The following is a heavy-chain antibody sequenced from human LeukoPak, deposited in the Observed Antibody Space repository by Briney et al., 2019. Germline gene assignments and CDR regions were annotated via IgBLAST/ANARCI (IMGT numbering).Heavy chain of an antibody. J-gene: IGHJ5*02. CDR3: AKGGYASCFDP. D-gene: IGHD2-15*01. CDR1: GFTFSEHS. V-gene: IGHV3-23*05. CDR2: IKRDGSNT. Sequence: PGGSLRLSCEASGFTFSEHSMSWVRQAPGKGLEWASTIKRDGSNTYYTDSVEGRFTISRDNSKNTLYLEMNTLRAEDTAVYYCAKGGYASCFDPWGQGTQVTVPS.